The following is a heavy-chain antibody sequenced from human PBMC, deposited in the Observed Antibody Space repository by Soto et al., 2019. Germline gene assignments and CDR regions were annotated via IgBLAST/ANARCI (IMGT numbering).Heavy chain of an antibody. V-gene: IGHV3-7*01. CDR1: GFTFGSYW. CDR2: IKQDGGDK. J-gene: IGHJ4*02. Sequence: GGSLRLSCAASGFTFGSYWMSWVRQAPGKGLEWVANIKQDGGDKYYVDSVKGRFSISRDNANNSLYLQMNSLRAEDTAVYYCASVRFGERLFDYWGQGTLVTVSS. D-gene: IGHD3-10*01. CDR3: ASVRFGERLFDY.